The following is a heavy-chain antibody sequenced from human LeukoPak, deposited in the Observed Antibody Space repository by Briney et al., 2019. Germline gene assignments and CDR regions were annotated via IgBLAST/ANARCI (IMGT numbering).Heavy chain of an antibody. Sequence: GASVKGSCKASGGTFSSYAISWVRQAPGQGLEWMGGIIPIFGTANYAQKFQGRVTITADESTSTAYMELSSLRSEDTAVYYCASGDGDVSDDPYYFDYWGQGTLVTVSS. CDR1: GGTFSSYA. D-gene: IGHD5/OR15-5a*01. CDR2: IIPIFGTA. CDR3: ASGDGDVSDDPYYFDY. V-gene: IGHV1-69*13. J-gene: IGHJ4*02.